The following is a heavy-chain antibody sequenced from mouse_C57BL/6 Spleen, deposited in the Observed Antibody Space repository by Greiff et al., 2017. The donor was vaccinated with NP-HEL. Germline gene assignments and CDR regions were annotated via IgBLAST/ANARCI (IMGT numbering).Heavy chain of an antibody. V-gene: IGHV1-80*01. Sequence: QVQLQQSGAELVKPGASVKISCKASGYAFSSYWMNWVKQRPGKGLEWIGQIYPGDGDTNYNGKFKGKATLTADKSSSTAYMQLSSLTSEDSAVYFCAKGSAFITTGVAPFDYWGQGTTLTVSS. CDR1: GYAFSSYW. CDR2: IYPGDGDT. D-gene: IGHD1-1*01. CDR3: AKGSAFITTGVAPFDY. J-gene: IGHJ2*01.